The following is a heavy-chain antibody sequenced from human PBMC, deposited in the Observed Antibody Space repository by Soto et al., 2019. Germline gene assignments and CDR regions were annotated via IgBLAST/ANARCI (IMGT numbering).Heavy chain of an antibody. Sequence: PVQSMKISCAGSGYNFDTFCIGCVRQMPGKGLEWMGIIFPADSDTRYIPSFQGQVTISVDKSISPAYLQWSSLKASDTAMYYCATPYGGFDYWGQGTLVTAPQ. CDR1: GYNFDTFC. D-gene: IGHD4-17*01. CDR2: IFPADSDT. CDR3: ATPYGGFDY. J-gene: IGHJ4*02. V-gene: IGHV5-51*01.